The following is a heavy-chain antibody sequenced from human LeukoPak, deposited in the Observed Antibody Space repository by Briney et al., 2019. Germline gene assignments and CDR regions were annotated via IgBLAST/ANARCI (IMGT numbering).Heavy chain of an antibody. V-gene: IGHV3-64*04. Sequence: GGSLRLSCSASGFTFSSYAMHWVRQAPGKGLEYVSAISSNGGSTYYADSVKGRFTISRDNSKNTLYLQMNSLRAEDTAVYYCAREYSSSGYYYGMDVWGQGTTVTVSS. CDR2: ISSNGGST. D-gene: IGHD6-6*01. CDR1: GFTFSSYA. CDR3: AREYSSSGYYYGMDV. J-gene: IGHJ6*02.